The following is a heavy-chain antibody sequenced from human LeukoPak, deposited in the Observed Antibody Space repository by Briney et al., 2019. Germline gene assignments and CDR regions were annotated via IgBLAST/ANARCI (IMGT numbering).Heavy chain of an antibody. CDR1: GFTFSSYW. CDR3: IRAYDY. D-gene: IGHD3-3*02. J-gene: IGHJ4*02. Sequence: GGSLRLSCTASGFTFSSYWMHWVRQAPGKGLVWVSRINGDGNSITYADSVKGRSTISRDNAKNTLFLQMNSLRAEDTAVYYCIRAYDYWGQGTLVTVSS. V-gene: IGHV3-74*01. CDR2: INGDGNSI.